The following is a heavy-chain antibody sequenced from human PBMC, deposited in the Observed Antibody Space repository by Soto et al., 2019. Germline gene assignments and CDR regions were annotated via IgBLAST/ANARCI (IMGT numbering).Heavy chain of an antibody. V-gene: IGHV4-30-2*03. Sequence: PSETLSLTCAVSGGSISSGGYSWSWIRQPPGKGLEWIGSIYYSGSTYYNPSLKSRVTISVDTSKNQFSLKLSSVTAADTAVYYCAGGTPYYDYIWGSYRYTGYFDYWGQGTLVTVSS. CDR2: IYYSGST. CDR3: AGGTPYYDYIWGSYRYTGYFDY. CDR1: GGSISSGGYS. D-gene: IGHD3-16*02. J-gene: IGHJ4*02.